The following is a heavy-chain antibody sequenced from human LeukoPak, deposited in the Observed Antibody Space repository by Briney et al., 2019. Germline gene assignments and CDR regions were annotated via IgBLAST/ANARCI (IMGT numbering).Heavy chain of an antibody. CDR3: AKGKRYPDY. Sequence: GGSLRLSCAASGFTFSSYAMHWVRQAPGKGLEWVAVISYDGSNKYYADSVKGRFTISRDNSKNTLYLQMNSLRAEDTAVYYCAKGKRYPDYWGQGTLVTVSS. D-gene: IGHD1-1*01. CDR2: ISYDGSNK. V-gene: IGHV3-30*04. CDR1: GFTFSSYA. J-gene: IGHJ4*02.